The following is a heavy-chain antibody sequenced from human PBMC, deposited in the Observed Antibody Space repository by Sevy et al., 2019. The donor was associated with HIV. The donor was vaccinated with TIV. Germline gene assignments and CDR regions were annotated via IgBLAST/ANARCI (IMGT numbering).Heavy chain of an antibody. V-gene: IGHV3-11*04. CDR3: ARVGVVATMIVDY. CDR1: GFTFSDYY. D-gene: IGHD5-12*01. CDR2: ISNSGSPI. J-gene: IGHJ4*02. Sequence: GGSLRLSCAASGFTFSDYYMSWIRQAPGKGLEWVSYISNSGSPIYYTDSVRGRFTVSRDNAKNSLYVQMNSLRAEDTAVYYCARVGVVATMIVDYWGQGTLVTVSS.